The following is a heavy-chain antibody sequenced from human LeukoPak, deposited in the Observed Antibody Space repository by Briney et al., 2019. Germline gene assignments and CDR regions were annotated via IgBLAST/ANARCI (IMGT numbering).Heavy chain of an antibody. CDR2: IRSKPYGGTT. CDR1: GFTFGDYA. V-gene: IGHV3-49*03. CDR3: TTSYCSGGSCRT. Sequence: PGGSLRLSCTTSGFTFGDYAMSWFRQAPGKGLEWLSFIRSKPYGGTTEYAASVKGRFTITRDDSKSIAYLQMNRLKTDDTAVYYWTTSYCSGGSCRTWGQGSLGTVSS. D-gene: IGHD2-15*01. J-gene: IGHJ5*02.